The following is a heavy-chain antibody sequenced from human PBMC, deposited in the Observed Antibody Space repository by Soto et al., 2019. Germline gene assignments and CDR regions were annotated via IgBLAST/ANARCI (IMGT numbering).Heavy chain of an antibody. CDR2: IYYTGST. CDR3: ARDHHSYYDTSGYYPYFDF. Sequence: SETLSLTCTVSGGSVNTAPYHWSWIRQSPRNGLEWIGNIYYTGSTNYNPSFESRVAISLDTSNNQFSLRLTSLTAADTAVYFCARDHHSYYDTSGYYPYFDFWGLGTLVTVPQ. V-gene: IGHV4-61*01. D-gene: IGHD3-22*01. CDR1: GGSVNTAPYH. J-gene: IGHJ4*02.